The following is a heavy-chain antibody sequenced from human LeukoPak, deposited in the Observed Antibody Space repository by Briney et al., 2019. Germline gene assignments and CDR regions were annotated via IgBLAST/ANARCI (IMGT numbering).Heavy chain of an antibody. CDR3: TRGLGEHGGVSDR. Sequence: PGGSLRLSCAASGFIFTSNRMNWVRQAPGKGLEWVANIKHDGSEQIYVDSVKGRFTISRDNAKDSVYLQMNSLRAEDTAVYYCTRGLGEHGGVSDRWGQGTPVIVSS. J-gene: IGHJ5*02. CDR1: GFIFTSNR. D-gene: IGHD3-16*01. CDR2: IKHDGSEQ. V-gene: IGHV3-7*01.